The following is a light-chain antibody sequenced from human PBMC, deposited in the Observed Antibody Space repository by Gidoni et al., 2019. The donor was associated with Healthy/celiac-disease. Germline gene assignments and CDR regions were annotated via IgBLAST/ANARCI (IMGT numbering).Light chain of an antibody. CDR1: QGSRSW. CDR3: QQANSFPIT. V-gene: IGKV1-12*01. J-gene: IGKJ5*01. CDR2: AAS. Sequence: IQMTQSPSSVSASVGARVTITLRASQGSRSWLAWYQTTPGKAPKLLIYAASSLQSGVPSRFSGSGSGTDFTLTLSSLQAEDFATYYCQQANSFPITFGQGTRLEIQ.